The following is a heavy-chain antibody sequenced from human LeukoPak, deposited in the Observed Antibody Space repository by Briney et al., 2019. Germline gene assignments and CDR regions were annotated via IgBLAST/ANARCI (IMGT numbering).Heavy chain of an antibody. Sequence: SETLSLTCTVSGGSVSSGSYYWSRLRQPPGRGLEWIGYIYYSGSTNYNPSLKSRVTISVDTSKNQFSLKLSSVTAADTAVYFCARATPIAPDYWGQGTLVTVSS. J-gene: IGHJ4*02. CDR1: GGSVSSGSYY. CDR3: ARATPIAPDY. CDR2: IYYSGST. V-gene: IGHV4-61*01. D-gene: IGHD6-13*01.